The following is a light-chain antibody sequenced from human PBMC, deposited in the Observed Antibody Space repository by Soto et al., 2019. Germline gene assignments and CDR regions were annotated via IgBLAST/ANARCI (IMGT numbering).Light chain of an antibody. CDR1: QSISTW. CDR2: KAS. Sequence: DIQMTQCSSTLPXXVXXXXIXXXRANQSISTWLAWYQQKPGKAPNLLIYKASRLETGVPSRFSGSGSGTEFTLTISFLQPDDFATYYCQQYNSYSPLTFGGGTKVDI. V-gene: IGKV1-5*03. J-gene: IGKJ4*01. CDR3: QQYNSYSPLT.